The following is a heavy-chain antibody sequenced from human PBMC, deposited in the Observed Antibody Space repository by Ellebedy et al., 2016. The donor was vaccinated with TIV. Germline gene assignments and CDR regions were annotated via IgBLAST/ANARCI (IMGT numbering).Heavy chain of an antibody. J-gene: IGHJ5*02. CDR2: IIPIFGTT. Sequence: AASVKVSCKASGDTFSRYVINWVRQAPGQGLEWMGQIIPIFGTTNNAQGFQGRVTITADASTSTAYMELSSLRSEDTAMYYCARDLGINGNFHLWGQGTLVTVSS. CDR3: ARDLGINGNFHL. D-gene: IGHD1-20*01. CDR1: GDTFSRYV. V-gene: IGHV1-69*13.